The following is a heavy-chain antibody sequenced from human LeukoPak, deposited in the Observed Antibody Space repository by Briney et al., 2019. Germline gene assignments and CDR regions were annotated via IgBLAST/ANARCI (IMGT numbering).Heavy chain of an antibody. V-gene: IGHV3-48*03. Sequence: PGGSLRLSSAASGFTFSSYEMNWVRQAPGKGLEWVSYISSSGSTIYYADSVKGRFTISRDNAKNSLYLQMNSLRAEDTAVYYCVRLVVERYYYHGMDVWGQGTTVTVSS. CDR3: VRLVVERYYYHGMDV. CDR1: GFTFSSYE. D-gene: IGHD6-19*01. J-gene: IGHJ6*02. CDR2: ISSSGSTI.